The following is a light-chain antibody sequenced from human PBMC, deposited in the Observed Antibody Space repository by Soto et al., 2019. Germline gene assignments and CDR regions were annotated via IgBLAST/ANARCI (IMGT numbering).Light chain of an antibody. V-gene: IGLV2-14*01. CDR1: SSDVGGYNY. CDR2: DVS. Sequence: SVVPQPASVSGSPGQSITLSCTGTSSDVGGYNYVSWYQQHPGKAPKLMIYDVSNRPSGVSNRFSGSKSGNTASLTISGLQAEDEADYYCSSYTSSSTDVFGTGTKVTVL. J-gene: IGLJ1*01. CDR3: SSYTSSSTDV.